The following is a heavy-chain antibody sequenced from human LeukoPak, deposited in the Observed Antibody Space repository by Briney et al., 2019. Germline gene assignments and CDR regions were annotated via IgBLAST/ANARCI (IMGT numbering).Heavy chain of an antibody. CDR1: GFTFSSYG. CDR3: AREKYCTPTDCLHGRFYFDY. V-gene: IGHV3-30*19. CDR2: ISSDGSSE. J-gene: IGHJ4*02. D-gene: IGHD2-8*01. Sequence: GGSLRLSCAASGFTFSSYGMHWVRQAPGKGLEWVAVISSDGSSEYYTDSVKGRFTISRDYSKNTLYLQMNSLRAEDTAVYYCAREKYCTPTDCLHGRFYFDYWGQGTLVSVSP.